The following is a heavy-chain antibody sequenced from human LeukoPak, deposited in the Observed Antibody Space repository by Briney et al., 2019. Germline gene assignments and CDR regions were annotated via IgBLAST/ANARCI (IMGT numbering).Heavy chain of an antibody. CDR3: ARRRGSWSFDY. D-gene: IGHD1-26*01. CDR2: MNPNSGNT. V-gene: IGHV1-8*01. J-gene: IGHJ4*02. Sequence: ASVKVSCKASGYTFASYDINWVRQATGQGLEWMGWMNPNSGNTGYAQNFQGRVTMTRNTSISTAYMELSSLRSDDTAVYYCARRRGSWSFDYWGQGTLVTVSS. CDR1: GYTFASYD.